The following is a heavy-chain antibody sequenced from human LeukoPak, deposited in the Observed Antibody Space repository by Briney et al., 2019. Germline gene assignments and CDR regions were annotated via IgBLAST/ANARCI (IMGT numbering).Heavy chain of an antibody. V-gene: IGHV4-61*08. Sequence: SETLSLTCTVSGGSVSSGGYYWSWIRQPPGKGLEWIGYIYYSGSTNFNPSLKSRVTISVDTSKNQFSLKLSSVTAADTAVYYCARHNPYSSSWYLGFDPWGQGTLVTVST. J-gene: IGHJ5*02. CDR3: ARHNPYSSSWYLGFDP. CDR2: IYYSGST. CDR1: GGSVSSGGYY. D-gene: IGHD6-13*01.